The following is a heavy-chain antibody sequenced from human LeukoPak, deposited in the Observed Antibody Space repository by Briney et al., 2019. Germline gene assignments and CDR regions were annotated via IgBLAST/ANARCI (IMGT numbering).Heavy chain of an antibody. Sequence: GASVKVSCMAAGYTFTSYGISWVRQAPGQGLAWMGWISAYNDNTNYAQKLQGRVTMTTDTSTSTAYMELRSLRSDDTAVYYCARAAVAGLGLGNYFDYWGQGTLVTVSS. CDR3: ARAAVAGLGLGNYFDY. J-gene: IGHJ4*02. V-gene: IGHV1-18*01. CDR1: GYTFTSYG. CDR2: ISAYNDNT. D-gene: IGHD6-19*01.